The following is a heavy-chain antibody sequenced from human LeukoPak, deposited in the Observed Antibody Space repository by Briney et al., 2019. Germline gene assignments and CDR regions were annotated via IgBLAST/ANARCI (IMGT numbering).Heavy chain of an antibody. CDR3: ATLRAIVGAITIDY. D-gene: IGHD1-26*01. CDR1: GYTLTELS. CDR2: FDPEDGET. V-gene: IGHV1-24*01. J-gene: IGHJ4*02. Sequence: ASVKVSCKVSGYTLTELSMHWVRQAPGKGLEWMGGFDPEDGETIYAQKFQGRVTMTEDTSTDTAYMELSSLRSEDTAVYYCATLRAIVGAITIDYLGQGTLVTVSS.